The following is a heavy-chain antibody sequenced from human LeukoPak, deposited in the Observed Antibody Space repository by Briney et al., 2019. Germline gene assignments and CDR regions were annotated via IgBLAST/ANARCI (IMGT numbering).Heavy chain of an antibody. J-gene: IGHJ4*02. V-gene: IGHV3-30-3*01. CDR3: ARDGLQMGTVVY. D-gene: IGHD5-24*01. CDR2: VSSGGSDK. CDR1: GFTFSSYA. Sequence: GGSLRLSCVASGFTFSSYAMHWVRQAPGKGLEWVAVVSSGGSDKYYTDSVKGRFTISRDNSKNTLYLQMNSLRVEDTAMYYCARDGLQMGTVVYWGQGTLVTVSS.